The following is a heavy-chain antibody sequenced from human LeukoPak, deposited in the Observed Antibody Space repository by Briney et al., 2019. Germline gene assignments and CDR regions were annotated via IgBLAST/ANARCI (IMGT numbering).Heavy chain of an antibody. V-gene: IGHV4-34*01. Sequence: TSETLSLTCAVYGGPFSGYYWTWIRQPPGKGLEWIGEINQGGTTNYNPSLRSRVTILIDTSRNQFSLKLSSVTAADTAVYYCARHSRSVDYGSGSYTWDYWGQGTLVTVSS. CDR1: GGPFSGYY. CDR3: ARHSRSVDYGSGSYTWDY. J-gene: IGHJ4*02. CDR2: INQGGTT. D-gene: IGHD3-10*01.